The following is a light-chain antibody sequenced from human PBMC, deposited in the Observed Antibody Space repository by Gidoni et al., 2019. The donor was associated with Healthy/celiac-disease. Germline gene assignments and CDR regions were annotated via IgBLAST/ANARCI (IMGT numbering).Light chain of an antibody. CDR1: QSISSY. CDR3: QQSYSTLYT. V-gene: IGKV1-39*01. J-gene: IGKJ2*01. Sequence: DIQMTQSPSSLSASVGDRVTITCQASQSISSYLNWYQQKPGKAPKLLIYAASSLQSGVPSRFSGSRSGTDFTLTINSLQPEDFATYYYQQSYSTLYTFGQGTKLEIK. CDR2: AAS.